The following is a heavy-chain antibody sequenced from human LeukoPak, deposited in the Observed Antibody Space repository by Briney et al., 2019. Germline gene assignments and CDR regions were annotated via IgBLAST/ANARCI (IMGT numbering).Heavy chain of an antibody. CDR3: ARLGSLSLDY. CDR1: GGSISSSSYY. Sequence: SETLSLTCTVSGGSISSSSYYWGWIRQPPGKGLEWIGSIYYSGSTYYNPSLKSRVTISVDTSKNQFSLKLSSVTAADTAVYYCARLGSLSLDYWGQGTLVTASS. V-gene: IGHV4-39*01. J-gene: IGHJ4*02. D-gene: IGHD3-10*01. CDR2: IYYSGST.